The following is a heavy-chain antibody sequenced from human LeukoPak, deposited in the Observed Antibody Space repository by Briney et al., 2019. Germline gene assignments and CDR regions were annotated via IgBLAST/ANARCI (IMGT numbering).Heavy chain of an antibody. J-gene: IGHJ5*02. CDR3: ARLLRYDFWHAYSLGWFDP. CDR2: ISSSGSNT. V-gene: IGHV3-23*01. Sequence: GGSLRLSCAASEFTYGMNWVRQAPGKGLECVSAISSSGSNTYYADSVKGRFTISRDNSKNTLYLQMNSLRAEDTAVYYCARLLRYDFWHAYSLGWFDPWGQGTLVTVSS. CDR1: EFTYG. D-gene: IGHD3-3*01.